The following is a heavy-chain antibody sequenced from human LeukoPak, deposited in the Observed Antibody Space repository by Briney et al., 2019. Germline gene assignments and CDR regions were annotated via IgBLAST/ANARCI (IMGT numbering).Heavy chain of an antibody. CDR1: GGSISSSSYY. V-gene: IGHV4-39*07. CDR3: ARPERGHFDY. J-gene: IGHJ4*02. Sequence: PSETLSLTCTVSGGSISSSSYYWGWIRQPPGKGLEWIGSIYYSGSTYYNPSLKSRVTISVDTSKNQFSLKLSSVTAADTAVYYCARPERGHFDYWGQGTLVTVSS. CDR2: IYYSGST.